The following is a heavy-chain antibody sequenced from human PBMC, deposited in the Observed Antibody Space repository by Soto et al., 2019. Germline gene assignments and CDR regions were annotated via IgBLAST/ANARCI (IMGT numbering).Heavy chain of an antibody. CDR1: GYTFTSYY. J-gene: IGHJ3*02. CDR3: ARGGGYYDFWSGPMGAFDI. CDR2: INPSGGST. V-gene: IGHV1-46*01. D-gene: IGHD3-3*01. Sequence: ASVKVSCKASGYTFTSYYMHWVRQAPGQGLEWMGIINPSGGSTSYAQKFQGRVTMTRDTSTSTVYMELSSLRSGDTAVYYCARGGGYYDFWSGPMGAFDIWGQGTMVTVSS.